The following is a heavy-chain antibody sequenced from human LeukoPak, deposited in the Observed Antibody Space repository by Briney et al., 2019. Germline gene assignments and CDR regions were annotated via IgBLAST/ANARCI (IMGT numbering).Heavy chain of an antibody. CDR2: IYYSGST. CDR1: GGSISSSSYY. CDR3: ARDLLCGGDCFYFDY. V-gene: IGHV4-39*07. Sequence: PSETLSLTCTVSGGSISSSSYYWGWIRQPPGKGLEWIGSIYYSGSTNYNPSLKSRVTISVDTSKNQFSLKLSSVTAADTAVYYCARDLLCGGDCFYFDYWGQGTLVTVSS. D-gene: IGHD2-21*02. J-gene: IGHJ4*02.